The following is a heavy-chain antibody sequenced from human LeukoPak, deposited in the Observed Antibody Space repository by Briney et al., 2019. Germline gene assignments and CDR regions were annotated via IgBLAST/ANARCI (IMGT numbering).Heavy chain of an antibody. CDR3: ARHRYSVVYYFDY. CDR2: IYYSGST. D-gene: IGHD6-13*01. V-gene: IGHV4-59*08. CDR1: SGSISNYY. Sequence: SETLSLTCTVSSGSISNYYWSWLRQPPGKGLEWIGYIYYSGSTNYNPSLKSRVTISVDTSKNQFSLELSSVTAADTAVYYCARHRYSVVYYFDYWGQGTLVTVSS. J-gene: IGHJ4*02.